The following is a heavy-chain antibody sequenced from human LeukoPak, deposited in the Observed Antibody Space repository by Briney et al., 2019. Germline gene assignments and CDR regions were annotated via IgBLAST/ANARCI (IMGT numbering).Heavy chain of an antibody. D-gene: IGHD3-9*01. CDR2: ISSYNGKT. CDR3: ARDDYDILTGYYIPDY. V-gene: IGHV1-18*01. Sequence: ASVKVSCKASGYTFTMNGISWVRQAPGQGLEWMGWISSYNGKTNYAQKLQGRVTMTTDTSTSTAYMELRSLRSDDTAVYYCARDDYDILTGYYIPDYWGQGTLVTVSS. CDR1: GYTFTMNG. J-gene: IGHJ4*02.